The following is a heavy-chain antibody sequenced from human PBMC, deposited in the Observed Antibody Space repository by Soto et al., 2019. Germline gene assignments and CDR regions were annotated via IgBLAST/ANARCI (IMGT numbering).Heavy chain of an antibody. V-gene: IGHV1-3*01. J-gene: IGHJ4*02. CDR3: ARAPINPKWGVTMFDY. CDR1: GFTFTSHA. Sequence: QVHLVQSATEVKRPGASVKVSCQTSGFTFTSHAIQWVRQAPGQRPEWLGWINAGNGNTKYSRRFQGRITITRDTAAGTAYMELDSLTSEDTALFYCARAPINPKWGVTMFDYWGQGTLVTVSS. D-gene: IGHD7-27*01. CDR2: INAGNGNT.